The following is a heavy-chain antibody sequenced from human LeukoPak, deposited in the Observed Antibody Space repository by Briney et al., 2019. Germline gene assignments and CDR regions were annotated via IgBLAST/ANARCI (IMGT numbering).Heavy chain of an antibody. Sequence: SETLSLTCAVSGGSISSSNWWSWVRPPPGKGLEWIGEIYHSGSTNYNLSLKSRVTISVDKSKNQFSLKLSSVTAADTAVYYCARDGPDDGYCSGGSCYFSWFDPWGQGTLVTVSS. CDR1: GGSISSSNW. J-gene: IGHJ5*02. CDR2: IYHSGST. D-gene: IGHD2-15*01. CDR3: ARDGPDDGYCSGGSCYFSWFDP. V-gene: IGHV4-4*02.